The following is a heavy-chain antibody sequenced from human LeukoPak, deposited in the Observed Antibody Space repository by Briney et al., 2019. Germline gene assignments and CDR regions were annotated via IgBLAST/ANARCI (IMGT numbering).Heavy chain of an antibody. J-gene: IGHJ4*02. CDR1: GFTFTNYA. CDR3: AKGWSYFLDN. CDR2: ISESGGST. Sequence: GGSLRLSCAASGFTFTNYAMSWVRQAPGKGLEWVSTISESGGSTNYADSVKGRFTISRDNSKNTLYLQMNSLRAEDTALYYCAKGWSYFLDNWGQGTLVIVSS. V-gene: IGHV3-23*01. D-gene: IGHD6-13*01.